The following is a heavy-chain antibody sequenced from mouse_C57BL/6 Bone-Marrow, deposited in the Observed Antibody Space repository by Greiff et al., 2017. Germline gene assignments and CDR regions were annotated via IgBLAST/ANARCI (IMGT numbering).Heavy chain of an antibody. CDR3: ARDGGNYDYDEFDY. J-gene: IGHJ2*01. CDR2: ISYDGSN. CDR1: GYSITSGYY. V-gene: IGHV3-6*01. Sequence: EVKLMESGPGLVKPSQSLSLTCSVTGYSITSGYYWNWIRQFPGNKLEWMGYISYDGSNNYNPSLKNRISITRDTSQNQFFLKLNSVTTEDTATYYCARDGGNYDYDEFDYWGQGTTLTVSS. D-gene: IGHD2-4*01.